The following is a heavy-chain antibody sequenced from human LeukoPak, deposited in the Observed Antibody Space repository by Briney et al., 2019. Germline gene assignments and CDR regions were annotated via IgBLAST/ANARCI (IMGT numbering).Heavy chain of an antibody. CDR2: ISGDGSNT. CDR3: AGAAEVAGLVVPRAYNWFDP. V-gene: IGHV3-74*01. CDR1: GFTFTSYY. D-gene: IGHD6-19*01. Sequence: GGSLRLSCAASGFTFTSYYMHWVRQAPGKGLVWVSRISGDGSNTIYADSVKGRFTISRDNAKNTVYLQMNSLRAEDTAVYYCAGAAEVAGLVVPRAYNWFDPWGQGTLVTVSS. J-gene: IGHJ5*02.